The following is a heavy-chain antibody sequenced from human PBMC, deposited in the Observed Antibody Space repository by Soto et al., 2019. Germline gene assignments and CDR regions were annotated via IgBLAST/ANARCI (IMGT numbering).Heavy chain of an antibody. CDR3: ARDVGAAQRESAPLNYYYYCMDV. CDR2: IIPIFGTA. Sequence: QVQLVQSGAEVKKPESSVKVSCKASGGTFSSYAISWVRQAPGQGLEWMGGIIPIFGTANYAQKFQGRVTITADESTSTAYMELSSLRSEDTAVYYCARDVGAAQRESAPLNYYYYCMDVWGQGTTVTVSS. CDR1: GGTFSSYA. V-gene: IGHV1-69*01. D-gene: IGHD3-3*01. J-gene: IGHJ6*02.